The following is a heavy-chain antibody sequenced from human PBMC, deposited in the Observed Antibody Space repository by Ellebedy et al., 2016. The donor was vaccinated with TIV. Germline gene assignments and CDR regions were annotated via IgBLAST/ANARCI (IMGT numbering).Heavy chain of an antibody. J-gene: IGHJ4*02. CDR3: ARRGYSFGYLDS. CDR1: GGSLSSRSNY. D-gene: IGHD5-18*01. CDR2: MSYSGNT. Sequence: SETLSLXCTVSGGSLSSRSNYWCWIRQPPGKRLEWIASMSYSGNTYYPPSLKSRVTISVDTSKNQLSLNLSSVTAADTAVYYCARRGYSFGYLDSWGQGTLFTVSS. V-gene: IGHV4-39*01.